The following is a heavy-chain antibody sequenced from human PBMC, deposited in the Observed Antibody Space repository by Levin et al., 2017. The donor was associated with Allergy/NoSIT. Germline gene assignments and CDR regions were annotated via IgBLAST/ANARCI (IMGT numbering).Heavy chain of an antibody. V-gene: IGHV4-59*01. CDR2: IYYSGST. CDR3: ARGRSGDYGVYWYFDR. D-gene: IGHD4/OR15-4a*01. Sequence: RAGGSLRLSCTVSGGSISSYYWSWIRQPPGKGLEWIGYIYYSGSTNYNPSLNSRVTILVDTSKNQFSLKLSSVTAADTAVYYWARGRSGDYGVYWYFDRWGRGTLVTVSS. J-gene: IGHJ2*01. CDR1: GGSISSYY.